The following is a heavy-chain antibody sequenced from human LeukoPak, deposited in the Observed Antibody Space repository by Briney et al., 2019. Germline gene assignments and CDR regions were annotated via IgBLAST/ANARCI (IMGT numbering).Heavy chain of an antibody. CDR1: GGSISSYY. Sequence: SETLSLTCTVSGGSISSYYWSWIRQPAGKGLERIGRIYTSGSTNYNPSLKSRVTMSVDTSKNQFSLKLSSVTAADTAVYYCARDVRSVDTAILTPWGQGTLVTVSS. CDR2: IYTSGST. J-gene: IGHJ4*02. V-gene: IGHV4-4*07. D-gene: IGHD5-18*01. CDR3: ARDVRSVDTAILTP.